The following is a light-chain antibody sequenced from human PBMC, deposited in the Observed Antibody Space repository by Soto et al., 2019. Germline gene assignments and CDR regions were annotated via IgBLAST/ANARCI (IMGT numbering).Light chain of an antibody. CDR3: QKYNSASRT. CDR2: AAS. CDR1: QGISNY. Sequence: DIQMTQSPSSLSASVGDRVTITCRSSQGISNYLAWYQQKPGKVPKLLIYAASTLQSGVPSRFSGSGSGTDCTLTISSLPPADVAIYAGQKYNSASRTFGQGTKVESK. V-gene: IGKV1-27*01. J-gene: IGKJ1*01.